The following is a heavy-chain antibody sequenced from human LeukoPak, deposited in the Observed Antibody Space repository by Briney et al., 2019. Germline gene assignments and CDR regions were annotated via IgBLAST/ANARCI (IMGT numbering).Heavy chain of an antibody. CDR3: AKEGALGYFDY. D-gene: IGHD3-16*01. CDR1: GFTFSSYG. CDR2: IWYGGSNK. V-gene: IGHV3-30*02. Sequence: GGSLRLSCAASGFTFSSYGMHWVRQAPGKGLEWVAVIWYGGSNKYYADSVKGRFTISRDNSKNTLYLQMNSLRAEDTAVYYCAKEGALGYFDYWGQGTLVTVSS. J-gene: IGHJ4*02.